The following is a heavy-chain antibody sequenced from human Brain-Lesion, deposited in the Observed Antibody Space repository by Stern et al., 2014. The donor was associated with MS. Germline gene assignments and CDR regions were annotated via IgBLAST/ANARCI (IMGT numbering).Heavy chain of an antibody. CDR2: VNPTDGRT. D-gene: IGHD4-17*01. Sequence: QVQLVQSGAEVKKPGASVKVSCKASVDTFASYPIHWLRQAPGQGPVWMGIVNPTDGRTTYAQTFKGRVTMTRDTSTRTVYMELSSLRAEDTAMYFCANPLPYANWGQGTRVTVSS. CDR3: ANPLPYAN. CDR1: VDTFASYP. V-gene: IGHV1-46*03. J-gene: IGHJ1*01.